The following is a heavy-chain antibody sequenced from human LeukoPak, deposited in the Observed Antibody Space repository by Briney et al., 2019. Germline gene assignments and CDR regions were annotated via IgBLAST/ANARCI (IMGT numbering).Heavy chain of an antibody. CDR3: ARESVRPYFDY. D-gene: IGHD2-8*01. CDR1: GGSPSTYY. V-gene: IGHV4-59*12. Sequence: SETLSLTCTVSGGSPSTYYWTWIRQPPGKGLEWIGYIYHSGSTNYNPSLKSRVTISVNTSKNQFSLKLSSVTAADTGVYYCARESVRPYFDYWGQGTLVTVSS. J-gene: IGHJ4*02. CDR2: IYHSGST.